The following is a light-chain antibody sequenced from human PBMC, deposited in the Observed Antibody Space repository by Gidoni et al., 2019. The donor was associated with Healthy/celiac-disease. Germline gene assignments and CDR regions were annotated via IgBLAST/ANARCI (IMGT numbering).Light chain of an antibody. J-gene: IGKJ4*01. V-gene: IGKV1-39*01. CDR3: QQSNSTPAT. CDR1: QSISSY. CDR2: AAS. Sequence: QLSQSPSSLSASVGDRVTSTCRASQSISSYVTWYQQNPGKAPKLLIYAASSLQSGVPSRFSGSGSGTDFTLTISSLQPEDVATYYCQQSNSTPATFGGGTKVEIK.